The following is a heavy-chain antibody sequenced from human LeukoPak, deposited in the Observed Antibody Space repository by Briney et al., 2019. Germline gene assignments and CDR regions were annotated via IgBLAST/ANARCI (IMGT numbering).Heavy chain of an antibody. CDR3: AREGYDILTGYYMYY. J-gene: IGHJ4*02. Sequence: SETLSLTCTVSGGSISSSSYYWGWIRQPPGKGLEWIGSIYYSGSTYYNPSLKSRVTISVDTSKNQFSLKLSSVTAADTAVYYCAREGYDILTGYYMYYWGQGTLVTVSS. D-gene: IGHD3-9*01. V-gene: IGHV4-39*07. CDR2: IYYSGST. CDR1: GGSISSSSYY.